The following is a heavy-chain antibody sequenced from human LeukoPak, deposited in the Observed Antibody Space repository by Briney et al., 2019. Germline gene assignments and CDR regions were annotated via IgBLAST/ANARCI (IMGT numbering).Heavy chain of an antibody. J-gene: IGHJ4*02. V-gene: IGHV4-39*01. Sequence: SETLSLTCTVSGGLTGSGTYYWGWIRQPPGKGLEWIGSHYHNGDTYYNPSLKSRVTISVDTSKSQFSLRLTSVTAADTAVYFCGRAADSWGQGVLVTVSS. CDR2: HYHNGDT. D-gene: IGHD2-15*01. CDR1: GGLTGSGTYY. CDR3: GRAADS.